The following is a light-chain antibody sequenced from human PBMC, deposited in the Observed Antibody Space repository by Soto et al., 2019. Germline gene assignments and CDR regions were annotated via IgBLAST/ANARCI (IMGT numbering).Light chain of an antibody. CDR2: DAS. Sequence: IQVTLSPASLSATVIDRVTLTCQASQDISNYLNWYQQKPGKAPKLLIYDASNLETGVTSRFSGSGSGTDFTFTISSLQPEDIVTYYCQQTYSTPLTFGGGTKVDIK. J-gene: IGKJ4*01. CDR3: QQTYSTPLT. V-gene: IGKV1-33*01. CDR1: QDISNY.